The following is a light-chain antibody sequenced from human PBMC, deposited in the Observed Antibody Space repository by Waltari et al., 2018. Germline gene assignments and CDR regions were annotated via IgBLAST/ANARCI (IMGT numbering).Light chain of an antibody. Sequence: IQMSQSPSSLSTSLRNRVTITCRASQGITSYLNWYQQKPGKAPKLLIYYANSLASGVPSRFSGSGSGTEFTLTISSLQPEDFATYYCQQGNSYPFTFGPGTKLDIK. CDR1: QGITSY. CDR3: QQGNSYPFT. CDR2: YAN. J-gene: IGKJ3*01. V-gene: IGKV1-13*02.